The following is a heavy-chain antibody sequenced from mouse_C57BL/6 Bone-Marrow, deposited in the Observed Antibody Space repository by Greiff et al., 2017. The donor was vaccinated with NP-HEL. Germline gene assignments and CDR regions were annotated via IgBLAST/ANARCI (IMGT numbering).Heavy chain of an antibody. Sequence: EVQLVESGGGLVQPKGSLKLSCAASGFSFNTYAMNWVRQAPGKGLEWVARIRSKSNNYATYYADSVKDRFTISRDDSESMLYLQMNNLKTEDTAMYYCVRGGYLSWFDYWGQGTTLTVSS. CDR1: GFSFNTYA. V-gene: IGHV10-1*01. D-gene: IGHD2-3*01. CDR3: VRGGYLSWFDY. J-gene: IGHJ2*01. CDR2: IRSKSNNYAT.